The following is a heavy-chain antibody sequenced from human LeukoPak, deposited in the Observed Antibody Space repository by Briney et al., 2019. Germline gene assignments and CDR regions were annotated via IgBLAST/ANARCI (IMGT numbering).Heavy chain of an antibody. CDR3: GRGLLSGSYFLDY. Sequence: GGSLRLSCAASGFTFSSYAMHWVRQAPGKGLEYVSAISSNGGSTYYANSVKGRFTISRDNSKNTLYLQMGSLRAEDTAVYYCGRGLLSGSYFLDYWGQGTLVTVSS. CDR2: ISSNGGST. J-gene: IGHJ4*02. CDR1: GFTFSSYA. D-gene: IGHD1-26*01. V-gene: IGHV3-64*01.